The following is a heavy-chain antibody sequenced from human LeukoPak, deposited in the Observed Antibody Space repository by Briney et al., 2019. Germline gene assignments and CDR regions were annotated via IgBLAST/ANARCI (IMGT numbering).Heavy chain of an antibody. CDR1: GGSISSYY. Sequence: PSETLSFSCTVSGGSISSYYWSWIRQPPGKGLEWIGYIYHSGSTNYNPSLKSRVTISVDTSKNQFSLKLSSVTAADTAVYYCAREGRGHFGERRFDPWGQGTLVTVSS. CDR2: IYHSGST. J-gene: IGHJ5*02. D-gene: IGHD3-16*01. V-gene: IGHV4-59*01. CDR3: AREGRGHFGERRFDP.